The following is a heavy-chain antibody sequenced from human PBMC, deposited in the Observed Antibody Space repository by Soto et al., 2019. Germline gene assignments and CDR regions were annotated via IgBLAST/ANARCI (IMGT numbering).Heavy chain of an antibody. D-gene: IGHD2-15*01. Sequence: GGSLRLSCAASGFTFRSYSMNWVRQAPGKGLEWVSYISSSNRTINYADSVKGRFIISRDNAKNSLYLQMHSLRDEDTAVYYCAREGWPLLQTGMDVWGQGTTVTVSS. J-gene: IGHJ6*02. CDR3: AREGWPLLQTGMDV. V-gene: IGHV3-48*02. CDR1: GFTFRSYS. CDR2: ISSSNRTI.